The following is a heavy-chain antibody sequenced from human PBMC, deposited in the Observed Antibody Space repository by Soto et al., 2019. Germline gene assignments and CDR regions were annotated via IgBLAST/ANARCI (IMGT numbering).Heavy chain of an antibody. J-gene: IGHJ4*02. CDR2: ISGSGGST. D-gene: IGHD6-19*01. Sequence: PGGSLRLSCAASGFTFSSCAMSWVRQAPGKGLEWVSAISGSGGSTYYADSVKGRFTISRDNSKNQFSLKLSSVTAADTAVYYCARGGIAVAGEQFDYWGQGTLVTVSS. V-gene: IGHV3-23*01. CDR1: GFTFSSCA. CDR3: ARGGIAVAGEQFDY.